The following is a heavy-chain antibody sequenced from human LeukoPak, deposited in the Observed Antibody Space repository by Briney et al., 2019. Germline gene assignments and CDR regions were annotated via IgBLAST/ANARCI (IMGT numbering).Heavy chain of an antibody. J-gene: IGHJ4*02. CDR3: AKAKVGAKRYYFDY. Sequence: PGGSPRLSCAASGFTFSSYAMSWVRQAPGKGLEWVSAISGSGGSTYYADSVKGRFTISRDNSKNTLYLQMNSLRAEDTAVYYRAKAKVGAKRYYFDYWGQGTLVTVSS. CDR1: GFTFSSYA. V-gene: IGHV3-23*01. CDR2: ISGSGGST. D-gene: IGHD1-26*01.